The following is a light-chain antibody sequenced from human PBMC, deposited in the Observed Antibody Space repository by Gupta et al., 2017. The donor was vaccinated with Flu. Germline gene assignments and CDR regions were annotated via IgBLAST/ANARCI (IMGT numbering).Light chain of an antibody. CDR2: DDD. V-gene: IGLV1-44*01. CDR3: ATWDDSLTGFWV. CDR1: LSNIGSNP. Sequence: QSVLTQPPSASGTPGQRVTISCSGSLSNIGSNPVNWYQHLPGTAPRLLIYDDDQRPSGVPDRFSGSKSGTSASLAISGLQSDDEANFYCATWDDSLTGFWVFGGGIKLTVL. J-gene: IGLJ3*02.